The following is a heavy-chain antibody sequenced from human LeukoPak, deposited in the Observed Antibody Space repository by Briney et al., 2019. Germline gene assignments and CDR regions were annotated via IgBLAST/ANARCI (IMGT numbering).Heavy chain of an antibody. CDR1: GGSISSTSYY. Sequence: SETLSLTCTASGGSISSTSYYWGWIRQPPGRGLEWIGSIYYSGNTYYNPSLKSLVTMSVDTSKNQFSLKPSSVTAADTAVYYCARPYGGNSNFDYWGQGALVTVSS. V-gene: IGHV4-39*01. D-gene: IGHD4-23*01. CDR2: IYYSGNT. J-gene: IGHJ4*02. CDR3: ARPYGGNSNFDY.